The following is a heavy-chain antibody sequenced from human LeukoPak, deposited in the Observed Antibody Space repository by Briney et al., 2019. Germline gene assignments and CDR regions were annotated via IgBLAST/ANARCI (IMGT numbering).Heavy chain of an antibody. CDR2: IYYSGST. Sequence: SETLSLTCTISSGSISSSSYYWSWIRQPPGKGLEWIGYIYYSGSTNYNPSLKGRVTISVDTSKNQFSLKLSSVTAADTAVYYCARGGRIQLWLRFWGQGTLVTVSS. CDR1: SGSISSSSYY. V-gene: IGHV4-61*01. CDR3: ARGGRIQLWLRF. D-gene: IGHD5-18*01. J-gene: IGHJ4*02.